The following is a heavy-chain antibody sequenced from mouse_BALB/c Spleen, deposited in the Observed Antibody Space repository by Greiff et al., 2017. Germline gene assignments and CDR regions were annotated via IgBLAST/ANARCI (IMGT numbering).Heavy chain of an antibody. V-gene: IGHV5-6-3*01. CDR2: INSNGGST. J-gene: IGHJ3*01. Sequence: LVESGGGLVQPGGSLKLSCAASGFTFSSYGMSWVRQTPDKRLELVATINSNGGSTYYPDSVKGRFTISRDNAKNTLYLQMSSLKSEDTAMYYCARDGGITTASWFAYWGQGTLVTVSA. CDR3: ARDGGITTASWFAY. CDR1: GFTFSSYG. D-gene: IGHD1-2*01.